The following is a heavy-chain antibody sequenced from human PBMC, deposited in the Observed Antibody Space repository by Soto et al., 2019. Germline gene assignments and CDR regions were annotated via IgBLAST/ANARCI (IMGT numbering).Heavy chain of an antibody. Sequence: ETLSLTCSVSGYSVSSSDYYWAWIRQPPGKGLEWIGSMLYSGLTYYNPSLKSRVTLSVDTSKNQFSVRLNSVTASDTAVYYCAPLSVSLSGPYGIHVWGQGATVTVSS. D-gene: IGHD2-15*01. J-gene: IGHJ6*02. CDR3: APLSVSLSGPYGIHV. V-gene: IGHV4-39*01. CDR1: GYSVSSSDYY. CDR2: MLYSGLT.